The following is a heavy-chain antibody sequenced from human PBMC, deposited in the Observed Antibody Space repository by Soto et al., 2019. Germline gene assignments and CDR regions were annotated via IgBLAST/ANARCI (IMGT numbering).Heavy chain of an antibody. V-gene: IGHV4-31*03. J-gene: IGHJ6*02. D-gene: IGHD3-10*02. CDR2: LYNSGTT. CDR3: ARGSGKMFDRYYFGMDV. Sequence: QVQLQESGPGLVKPSQTLSLTCTVSGGSISSGGYYWSWIRQHPGKGLEWIGYLYNSGTTYYNPPLKSRITISIDTSKNQFSLKLSSVTAADTAVYYCARGSGKMFDRYYFGMDVWGQGTTVTVSS. CDR1: GGSISSGGYY.